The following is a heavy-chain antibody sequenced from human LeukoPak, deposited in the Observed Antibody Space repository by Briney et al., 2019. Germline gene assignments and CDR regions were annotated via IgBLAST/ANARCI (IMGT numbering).Heavy chain of an antibody. D-gene: IGHD6-19*01. CDR3: TRDSSGWLFDY. Sequence: GRSLRLSCTASGFTFGDYAMSWFRQAPGKGLEWVGFIRSKAYGGTTEYAASVKGRFTISRDDSKSIAYLQMNSLKTEDTPVYYCTRDSSGWLFDYWGQGTLVTVSS. V-gene: IGHV3-49*03. CDR2: IRSKAYGGTT. CDR1: GFTFGDYA. J-gene: IGHJ4*02.